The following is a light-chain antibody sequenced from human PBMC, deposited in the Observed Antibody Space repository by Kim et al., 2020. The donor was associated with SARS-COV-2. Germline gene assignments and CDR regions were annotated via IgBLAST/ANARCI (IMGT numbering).Light chain of an antibody. J-gene: IGKJ2*01. CDR1: QSISDY. CDR3: QQSYSAPYT. CDR2: TAS. Sequence: DIQMTQSPSSLSVSVGDRVTITCRAGQSISDYLYWYQQKAGKAPKLLIYTASNLQSGVPSRFSGSGSGTYFTLTISSLQPEDFASYYCQQSYSAPYTFGQGTKQEI. V-gene: IGKV1-39*01.